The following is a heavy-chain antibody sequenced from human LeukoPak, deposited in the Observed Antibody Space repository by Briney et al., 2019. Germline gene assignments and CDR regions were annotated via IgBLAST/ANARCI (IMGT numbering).Heavy chain of an antibody. D-gene: IGHD2-2*01. CDR2: INPNSGGT. CDR1: GYTFTGYY. Sequence: ASVKVSCKASGYTFTGYYMPWVRQAPGRGLEWMGWINPNSGGTNYAQKFQGRVTMARDTSISTAYMELSRLRSDDTAVYYCARKGYCSSTSCLDYWGQGTLVTVSS. V-gene: IGHV1-2*02. CDR3: ARKGYCSSTSCLDY. J-gene: IGHJ4*02.